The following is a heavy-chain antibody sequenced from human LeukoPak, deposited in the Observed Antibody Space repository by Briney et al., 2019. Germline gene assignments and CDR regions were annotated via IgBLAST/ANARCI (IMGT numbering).Heavy chain of an antibody. J-gene: IGHJ4*02. CDR3: ARNRVSMVRGDVVY. CDR2: ISSSGSTI. CDR1: GITFSNYE. V-gene: IGHV3-48*03. D-gene: IGHD3-10*01. Sequence: PGGSLRLSCAASGITFSNYEMNWARQAPGKGLEWVSYISSSGSTIFYADSVKGRFTISRDNSKNSLYLQMNSLRAEDTAVYYCARNRVSMVRGDVVYWGQGTLVTVSS.